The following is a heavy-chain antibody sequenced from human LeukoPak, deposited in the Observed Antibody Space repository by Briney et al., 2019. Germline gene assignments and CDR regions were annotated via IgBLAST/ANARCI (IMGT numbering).Heavy chain of an antibody. Sequence: GESLKISCKGSGYNFTSYWIGWVRQLPGKGLEWMGIIYPDDSNTRYSPSFQGQVTFSVDKSINTAYLQWSSLKASDTATYYCARQSVTFVRGIIIEALDYWGQGTLVTVSS. CDR2: IYPDDSNT. D-gene: IGHD3-10*01. CDR3: ARQSVTFVRGIIIEALDY. J-gene: IGHJ4*02. CDR1: GYNFTSYW. V-gene: IGHV5-51*01.